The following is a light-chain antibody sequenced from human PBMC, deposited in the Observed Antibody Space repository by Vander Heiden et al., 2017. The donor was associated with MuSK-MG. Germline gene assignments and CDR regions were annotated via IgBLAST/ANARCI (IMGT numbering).Light chain of an antibody. J-gene: IGKJ1*01. CDR3: QQSDSTPWT. Sequence: DIQMTQSPSSLSASVGDRVTITCRASQSISSYLNWYQQKPGKAPKLLIYAASSLQSGVPSRFSGSASGTDFTLTISSLQPEHFATYYCQQSDSTPWTFGQWTRVEIK. CDR1: QSISSY. CDR2: AAS. V-gene: IGKV1-39*01.